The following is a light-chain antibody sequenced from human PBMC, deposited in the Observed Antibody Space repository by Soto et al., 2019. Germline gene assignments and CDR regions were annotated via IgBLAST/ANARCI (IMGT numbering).Light chain of an antibody. J-gene: IGLJ3*02. Sequence: QYVLTQPPSVSGAPGQRVTISCTGSSSNIGAGYDVHWYQQLPGTAPKLLIYGNSNRPSGVPDRFSGSKSGTSASLAITGLRAEDEADYYCQSYDSRLSGWVFGGGTKLTVL. CDR2: GNS. CDR3: QSYDSRLSGWV. CDR1: SSNIGAGYD. V-gene: IGLV1-40*01.